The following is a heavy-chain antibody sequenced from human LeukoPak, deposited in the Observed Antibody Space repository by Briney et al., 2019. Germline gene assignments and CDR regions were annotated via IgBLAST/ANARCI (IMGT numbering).Heavy chain of an antibody. D-gene: IGHD2-21*02. CDR3: AKTCGGDCYNAFDI. CDR1: GFTFSSYG. Sequence: GGSLRLSCAASGFTFSSYGMHWVRQAPGKGLEWVAFIRYDGSNKYYADSVKGRFTISRDNSKNTLYLQMNILRAEDTAVYYCAKTCGGDCYNAFDIWGQGTMVTVSS. V-gene: IGHV3-30*02. CDR2: IRYDGSNK. J-gene: IGHJ3*02.